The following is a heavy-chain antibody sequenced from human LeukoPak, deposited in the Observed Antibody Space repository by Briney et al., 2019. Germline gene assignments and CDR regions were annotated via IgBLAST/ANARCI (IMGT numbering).Heavy chain of an antibody. J-gene: IGHJ4*02. V-gene: IGHV3-49*04. CDR2: IRSNAYGGTT. Sequence: AGGSLRLSCAASGFTFGDYAVSWVRQAPGKGLEWVGFIRSNAYGGTTEYAESVKGRFTISRDDSESIAYLQMNSLKTEDTAVYYCTRDRPDYYGSGSSIYLDYWGQGTLVTVSS. CDR3: TRDRPDYYGSGSSIYLDY. CDR1: GFTFGDYA. D-gene: IGHD3-10*01.